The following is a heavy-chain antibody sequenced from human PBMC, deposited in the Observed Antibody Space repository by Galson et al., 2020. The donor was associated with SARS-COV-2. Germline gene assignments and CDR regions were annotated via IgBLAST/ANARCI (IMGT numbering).Heavy chain of an antibody. V-gene: IGHV3-21*03. Sequence: AGSLTLSCTASGFTFSSYGMNWVRQPPGKGLEWVSSIPRSGHHLSYADSVKGRFTVSRDDDENSLYLQMNNVRGEDTALYYCARDDSYSSSPSSLDYWGQGTLVTVSA. CDR1: GFTFSSYG. D-gene: IGHD6-6*01. CDR2: IPRSGHHL. CDR3: ARDDSYSSSPSSLDY. J-gene: IGHJ4*02.